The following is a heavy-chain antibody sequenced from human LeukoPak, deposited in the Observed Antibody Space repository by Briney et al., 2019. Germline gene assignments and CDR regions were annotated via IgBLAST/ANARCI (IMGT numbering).Heavy chain of an antibody. D-gene: IGHD3-10*01. CDR2: LSYTGSA. J-gene: IGHJ6*03. Sequence: SETLSLTCTVSGGSILSTSFSWGWIRQSPGKGLEWIGALSYTGSAYHNPSLKSHVTISVDTSKNQVSLTMSPVTAADTAVYFCARHVVAEHVPWLGKFYTDYFYMDVWGTGTTVIVSS. CDR3: ARHVVAEHVPWLGKFYTDYFYMDV. V-gene: IGHV4-39*01. CDR1: GGSILSTSFS.